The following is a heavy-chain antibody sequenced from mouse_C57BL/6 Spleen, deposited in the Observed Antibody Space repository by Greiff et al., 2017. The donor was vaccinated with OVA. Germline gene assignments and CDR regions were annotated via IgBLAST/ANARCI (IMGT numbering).Heavy chain of an antibody. CDR1: GFSLTSYA. J-gene: IGHJ1*03. V-gene: IGHV2-9-1*01. Sequence: QVQLKESGPGLVAPSQSLSITCTVSGFSLTSYAISWVRQPPGKGLEWLGVIWTGGGTNYNSALKSRLSISKDNSKSQVFLKMNSLQTDDTARYYCARTDYGRRYVGWYFDVWGTGTTVTVSS. CDR3: ARTDYGRRYVGWYFDV. D-gene: IGHD1-1*01. CDR2: IWTGGGT.